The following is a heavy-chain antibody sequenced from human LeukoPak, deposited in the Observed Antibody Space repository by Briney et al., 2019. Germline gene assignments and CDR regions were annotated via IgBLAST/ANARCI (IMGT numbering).Heavy chain of an antibody. V-gene: IGHV1-46*01. CDR2: INPSGGST. CDR1: GYTFTSYY. CDR3: ATVRDYYGSGDWFDP. D-gene: IGHD3-10*01. J-gene: IGHJ5*02. Sequence: EASVKVSCMASGYTFTSYYMHWVRQPPGHGLEWMGIINPSGGSTSYAQKFQGRVTMTEDTSTHTAYMELSSLRSEDTAVYYCATVRDYYGSGDWFDPWGQGTLVTVSS.